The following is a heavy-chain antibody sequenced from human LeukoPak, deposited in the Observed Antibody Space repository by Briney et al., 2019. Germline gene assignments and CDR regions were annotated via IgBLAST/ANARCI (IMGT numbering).Heavy chain of an antibody. J-gene: IGHJ4*02. CDR3: AKDPTYYDFWSGYNYFDY. CDR2: ISGSGGST. V-gene: IGHV3-23*01. CDR1: GFTFSSYA. D-gene: IGHD3-3*01. Sequence: GGSLRLSCAASGFTFSSYAMSWVRQAPGKGLEWVSAISGSGGSTYYADSVKGRFTIYRDNSKNTLYLQMNSLRAEDTAVYYCAKDPTYYDFWSGYNYFDYWGQGTLVTVSS.